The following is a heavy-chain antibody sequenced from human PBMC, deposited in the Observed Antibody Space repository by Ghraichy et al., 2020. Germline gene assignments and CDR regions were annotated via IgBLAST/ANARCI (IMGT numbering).Heavy chain of an antibody. J-gene: IGHJ4*02. V-gene: IGHV3-23*01. CDR3: AKSLRVGATYSVSDY. D-gene: IGHD1-26*01. CDR1: GFTFSTYA. Sequence: LSLTCAASGFTFSTYAMSWVRQAPGNGLEWVSAITGSGGSTYYADSVKGRFTISRDNSKNTLYLQVNSLRAEDTAVYYCAKSLRVGATYSVSDYWGQGTLVTVSS. CDR2: ITGSGGST.